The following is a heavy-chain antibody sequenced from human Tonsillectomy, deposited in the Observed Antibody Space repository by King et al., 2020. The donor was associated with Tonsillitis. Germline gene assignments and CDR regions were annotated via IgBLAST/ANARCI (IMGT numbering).Heavy chain of an antibody. CDR2: ISWNGGYI. J-gene: IGHJ3*02. Sequence: DVQLVESGGGLVQPGRSLRLSCAASGFTFDDYAIHWVRQAPGKGLEWVSGISWNGGYIAYVDSVKGRFTISRDNAKNSLYLQMNSLRAEDTALYYCAKDIRSYFDAFDIWGQGTMVTVSS. CDR3: AKDIRSYFDAFDI. V-gene: IGHV3-9*01. CDR1: GFTFDDYA. D-gene: IGHD3-10*01.